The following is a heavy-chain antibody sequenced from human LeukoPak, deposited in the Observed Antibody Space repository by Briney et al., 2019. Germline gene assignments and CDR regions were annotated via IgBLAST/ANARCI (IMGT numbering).Heavy chain of an antibody. CDR2: IDTSGNT. V-gene: IGHV4-4*07. J-gene: IGHJ4*02. CDR3: ARGLMTYYYGSSASRPRLNYYFDC. Sequence: SQTLSLTCTLSRGSTSSCYWNCIRHPAGTGLEGIGRIDTSGNTSSTPSLNTRVTMSIDTSKNQFSLRLSSVTAADTALYYCARGLMTYYYGSSASRPRLNYYFDCWGQGILVTVSS. CDR1: RGSTSSCY. D-gene: IGHD3-22*01.